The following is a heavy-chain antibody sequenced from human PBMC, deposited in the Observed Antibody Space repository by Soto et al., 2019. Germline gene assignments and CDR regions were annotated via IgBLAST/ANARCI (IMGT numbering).Heavy chain of an antibody. V-gene: IGHV1-3*01. Sequence: EASVKVSCKAPGYTFTNYAVHWVRQAPGQRLEWKGWINAGNGNTRYSQKFQGRVTVTRDTSARTAYMELSSLRSEDTAVYYCARGHLAVVPVASWYFYMDVWGKGTTVTVSS. CDR2: INAGNGNT. J-gene: IGHJ6*03. D-gene: IGHD2-2*01. CDR1: GYTFTNYA. CDR3: ARGHLAVVPVASWYFYMDV.